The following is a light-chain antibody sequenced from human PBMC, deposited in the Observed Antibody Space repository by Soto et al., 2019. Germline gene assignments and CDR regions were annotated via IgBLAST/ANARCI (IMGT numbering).Light chain of an antibody. Sequence: DFQLPQSPSSGFAPVGDGGPTTCRASQTVSTWLAWYQQKPGKAPNLLIYTASSLQSGVPSRFSGSGSGTDFTLTISGLQPEDFATYYCQQSASFPITFGQGTRLEIK. CDR3: QQSASFPIT. V-gene: IGKV1-12*01. J-gene: IGKJ5*01. CDR2: TAS. CDR1: QTVSTW.